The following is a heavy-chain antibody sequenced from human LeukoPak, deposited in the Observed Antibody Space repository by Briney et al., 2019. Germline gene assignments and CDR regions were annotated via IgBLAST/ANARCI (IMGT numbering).Heavy chain of an antibody. CDR2: ISAYNGNT. CDR1: GYTFTNNG. CDR3: ARSTPNDYYYYYMDV. V-gene: IGHV1-18*01. J-gene: IGHJ6*03. Sequence: ASVKVSCKASGYTFTNNGISWVRQAPGQGLEWMGWISAYNGNTNYAQNFRGRVTMTTDTSTSTAYMELRSLRSDDTAVYCCARSTPNDYYYYYMDVWGKGTTVTISS.